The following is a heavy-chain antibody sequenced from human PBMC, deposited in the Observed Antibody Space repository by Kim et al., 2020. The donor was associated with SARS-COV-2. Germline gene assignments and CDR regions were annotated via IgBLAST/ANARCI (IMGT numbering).Heavy chain of an antibody. CDR1: GGSISSGGYY. D-gene: IGHD3-3*01. CDR3: ARGTTIFGVVTNGMDV. CDR2: IYYSGST. V-gene: IGHV4-31*03. J-gene: IGHJ6*02. Sequence: SETLSLTCTVSGGSISSGGYYWSWIRQHTGKGLEWIGYIYYSGSTYYNPSLKSRVTISVDTSKNQFSLKLSSVTAADTAVYYCARGTTIFGVVTNGMDVWGQGTTVTVSS.